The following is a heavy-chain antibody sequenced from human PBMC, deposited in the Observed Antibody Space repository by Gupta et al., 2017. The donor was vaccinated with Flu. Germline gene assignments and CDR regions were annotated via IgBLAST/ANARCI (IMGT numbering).Heavy chain of an antibody. CDR2: SSSSGATI. CDR3: ARLYHSSSGKALDY. Sequence: EVHLVESGGGLEQPGGSLRLSCAASGFPFSNYEINWVRQPPGKGLEWISYSSSSGATIYYADSVKGRFTISRDNAKNSLYLQMNSLRAEDTAVYYCARLYHSSSGKALDYWGRGTLVTVSS. J-gene: IGHJ4*02. V-gene: IGHV3-48*03. CDR1: GFPFSNYE. D-gene: IGHD3-10*01.